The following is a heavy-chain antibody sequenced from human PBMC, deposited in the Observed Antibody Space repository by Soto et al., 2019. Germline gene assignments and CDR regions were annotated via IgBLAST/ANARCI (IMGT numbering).Heavy chain of an antibody. V-gene: IGHV3-23*01. CDR2: ITRTDST. J-gene: IGHJ4*02. CDR1: GFTFSNYA. D-gene: IGHD1-26*01. Sequence: EVQLLESVGGLVQPGGSLRLSCTASGFTFSNYAMSWVRQAPGKGLEWVSAITRTDSTYYADSVKGRFTISRDNSRNTLYLQMNSLGAEDAALYYCAKALVGEVGATDYWGQGTLVTVSS. CDR3: AKALVGEVGATDY.